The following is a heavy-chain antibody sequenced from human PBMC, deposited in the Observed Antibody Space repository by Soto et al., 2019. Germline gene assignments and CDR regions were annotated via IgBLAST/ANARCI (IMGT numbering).Heavy chain of an antibody. CDR2: IYYSGST. D-gene: IGHD4-17*01. CDR3: ARDISGAMTTVTSIWFDP. Sequence: PSETLSLTCTVSGGSISSGGYYWSWIRQHPGKGLEWIGYIYYSGSTYYNPSLKSRVTISVDTSKNQFSLKLSSVTAADTAVYYCARDISGAMTTVTSIWFDPWGQGTLVTVSS. V-gene: IGHV4-31*03. J-gene: IGHJ5*02. CDR1: GGSISSGGYY.